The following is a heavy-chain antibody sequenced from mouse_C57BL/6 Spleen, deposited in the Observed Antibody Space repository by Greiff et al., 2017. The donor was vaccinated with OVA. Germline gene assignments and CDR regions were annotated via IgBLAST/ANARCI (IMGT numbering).Heavy chain of an antibody. CDR1: GYTFTSYW. CDR2: IHPNSGST. V-gene: IGHV1-64*01. D-gene: IGHD1-1*01. CDR3: AREITTVVATEGYFDV. J-gene: IGHJ1*03. Sequence: QVQLQQPGAELVKPGASVKLSCKASGYTFTSYWMHWVKQRPGQGLEWIGMIHPNSGSTNYNEKFKSKATLTVDKSSSTAYMQLSSLTSEDSAVYYCAREITTVVATEGYFDVWGTGTTVTVSS.